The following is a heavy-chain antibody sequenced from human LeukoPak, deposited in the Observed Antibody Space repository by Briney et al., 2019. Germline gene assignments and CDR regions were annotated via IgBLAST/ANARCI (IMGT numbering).Heavy chain of an antibody. J-gene: IGHJ4*02. D-gene: IGHD4-17*01. CDR2: VIPIFGTA. CDR3: ARDRNDYGDYGD. CDR1: AGTFSSYA. V-gene: IGHV1-69*06. Sequence: ASVKVSCKASAGTFSSYAISWERQAPGQGLEWMGGVIPIFGTANYAQKFQGRVTITADKSTSTAYMELSSLRSEDTAVYYCARDRNDYGDYGDWGQGTLVTVSS.